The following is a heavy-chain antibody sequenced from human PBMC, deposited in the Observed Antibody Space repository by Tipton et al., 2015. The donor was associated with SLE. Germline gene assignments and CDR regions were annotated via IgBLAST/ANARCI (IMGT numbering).Heavy chain of an antibody. CDR2: ISGSGGGT. V-gene: IGHV3-23*01. J-gene: IGHJ4*02. Sequence: SLRLSCAASGFTFSSYAMSWVRQAPGKGLEWVSAISGSGGGTYYADSVKGRFTISRDNSKNTLYLQMNSLRAEDTAVYYCAKELAPYSTLYYFDYWGQGTLVTVSS. CDR3: AKELAPYSTLYYFDY. CDR1: GFTFSSYA. D-gene: IGHD6-13*01.